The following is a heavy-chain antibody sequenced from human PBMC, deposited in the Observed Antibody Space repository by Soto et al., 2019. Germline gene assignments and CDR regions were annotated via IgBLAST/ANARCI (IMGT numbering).Heavy chain of an antibody. CDR3: AKAPPYCGGDCPIDY. CDR2: ISGSGGST. J-gene: IGHJ4*02. D-gene: IGHD2-21*02. Sequence: PGGSLRLSCAASGVSFSSYAMSWVRQAPGKGLEWVSAISGSGGSTYYADSVKGRFTISRDNSKNTLYLQMNSLRAEDTAVYYCAKAPPYCGGDCPIDYWGQGTLVTVSS. CDR1: GVSFSSYA. V-gene: IGHV3-23*01.